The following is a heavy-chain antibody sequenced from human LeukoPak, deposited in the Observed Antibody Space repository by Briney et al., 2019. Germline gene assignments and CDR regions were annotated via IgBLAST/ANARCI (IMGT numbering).Heavy chain of an antibody. V-gene: IGHV4-4*09. Sequence: PSETLSLTCTVSGGSISSYYWSWIRQPPAKGLEWIGYIYTSGSTNYNYYLKSRVTISVDTSKNQFSLKLSSVTAADTAVYYCARQMAAAGTGWFDPWGQGTLVTVSS. CDR1: GGSISSYY. D-gene: IGHD6-13*01. J-gene: IGHJ5*02. CDR3: ARQMAAAGTGWFDP. CDR2: IYTSGST.